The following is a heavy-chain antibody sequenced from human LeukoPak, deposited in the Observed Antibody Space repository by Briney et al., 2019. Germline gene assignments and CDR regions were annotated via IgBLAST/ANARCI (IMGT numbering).Heavy chain of an antibody. CDR1: GYTFTSYY. CDR2: INPSGGST. Sequence: ASVKVSCKASGYTFTSYYMHWVRQAPGQGLEWMGIINPSGGSTSYAQKFQGRVTMTRDTSISTAYMELSRLRSDDTAVYYCASHLYYYDSSGYYPLWGQGTLVTVSS. CDR3: ASHLYYYDSSGYYPL. J-gene: IGHJ4*02. V-gene: IGHV1-46*01. D-gene: IGHD3-22*01.